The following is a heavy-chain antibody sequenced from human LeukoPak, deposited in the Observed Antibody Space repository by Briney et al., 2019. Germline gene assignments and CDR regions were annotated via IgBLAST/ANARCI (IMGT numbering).Heavy chain of an antibody. D-gene: IGHD4-17*01. V-gene: IGHV1-58*02. Sequence: ASVKVSCKASGFTFTSPAMQWVRQARGQRLEWIGWIVVGSGNTNYAQKFQERVTITRDMSTSTAYMELSSLRSEDTAVYYCAADRTVTSILMDVWGQGTTVTVSS. CDR1: GFTFTSPA. J-gene: IGHJ6*02. CDR2: IVVGSGNT. CDR3: AADRTVTSILMDV.